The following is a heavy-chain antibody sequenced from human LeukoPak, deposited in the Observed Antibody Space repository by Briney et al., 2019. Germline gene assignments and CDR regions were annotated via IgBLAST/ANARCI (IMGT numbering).Heavy chain of an antibody. CDR1: GYTFTSYG. Sequence: GASVKVSCKASGYTFTSYGISWVRQAPGQGLEWMGWISAYNGNTNYAQKLQGRVTMTTDTSTSTAYMELRSLRSDDTAVYYCATIYYDFWNGYSFDYWGQGTLVTVSS. D-gene: IGHD3-3*01. J-gene: IGHJ4*02. CDR2: ISAYNGNT. CDR3: ATIYYDFWNGYSFDY. V-gene: IGHV1-18*01.